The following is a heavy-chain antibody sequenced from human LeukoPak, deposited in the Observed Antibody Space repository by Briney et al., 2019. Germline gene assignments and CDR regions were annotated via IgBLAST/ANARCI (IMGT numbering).Heavy chain of an antibody. CDR1: GFTFSSYA. D-gene: IGHD2-2*01. V-gene: IGHV3-30*01. CDR3: ARSEYCSSTSWSSFDY. J-gene: IGHJ4*02. Sequence: PGRSLRLSCAASGFTFSSYAMHWVRQAPGKGLEWVAVISYDGSNKHYADSVKGRFTISRDNSKNTLYLQMNSLRAEDTAVYYCARSEYCSSTSWSSFDYWGQGTLVTVSS. CDR2: ISYDGSNK.